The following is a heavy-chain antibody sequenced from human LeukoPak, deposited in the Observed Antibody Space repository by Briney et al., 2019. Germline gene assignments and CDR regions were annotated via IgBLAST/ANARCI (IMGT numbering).Heavy chain of an antibody. CDR3: ASLGFCTGTRCLEDS. Sequence: SETLSLTCTVSGGSINNHYWSWIRQPPGKGPEWIGYIHSTGSTHYNPSLKSRVTISVDRSENQFSLKVTSVTAAGAAVYYCASLGFCTGTRCLEDSWGQGTLVTVAS. CDR2: IHSTGST. CDR1: GGSINNHY. J-gene: IGHJ4*02. V-gene: IGHV4-59*11. D-gene: IGHD2-2*03.